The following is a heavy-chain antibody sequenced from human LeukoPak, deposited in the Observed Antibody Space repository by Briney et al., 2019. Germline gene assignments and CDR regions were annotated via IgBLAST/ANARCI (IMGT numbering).Heavy chain of an antibody. D-gene: IGHD3-22*01. V-gene: IGHV1-18*01. CDR1: GYTFTSYG. CDR2: ISAYNGNT. J-gene: IGHJ6*02. Sequence: GASVKVSCKASGYTFTSYGISWVRQAPGQGLEWMGWISAYNGNTNYAQKLQGRVTMTTDTSTSTAYMELRSLRSDDTAVYYCARPSYYYDSSGYHRYYYYYGMDVWGQGTTVTVSS. CDR3: ARPSYYYDSSGYHRYYYYYGMDV.